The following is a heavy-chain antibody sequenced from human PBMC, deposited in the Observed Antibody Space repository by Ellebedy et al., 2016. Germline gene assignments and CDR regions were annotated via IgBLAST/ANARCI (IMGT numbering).Heavy chain of an antibody. Sequence: GGSLRLSXAASGFAFSRFDIHWVRQDPGKGLDWVALISDDGIDKYYTDSVKGRFSISRDNSKNRVYLQMSSLRVEDTAVYSCARVRSPDYSTNYNLDVWGQGTTVTVSS. V-gene: IGHV3-30*03. CDR1: GFAFSRFD. CDR2: ISDDGIDK. CDR3: ARVRSPDYSTNYNLDV. J-gene: IGHJ6*02. D-gene: IGHD2-15*01.